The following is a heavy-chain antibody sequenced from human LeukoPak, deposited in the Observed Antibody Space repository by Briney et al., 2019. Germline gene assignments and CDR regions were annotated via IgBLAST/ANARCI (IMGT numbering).Heavy chain of an antibody. CDR2: ISAYNGNT. Sequence: ASVKVSCKASGYTFTSYGISWVRQASGQGLEWMGWISAYNGNTNYAQKLQGRVTMTTDTSTSTAYMELRSLRSDDTAVYYCARDPAYYDILTGYYTSLYYFDYWGQGTLVTVSS. CDR1: GYTFTSYG. J-gene: IGHJ4*02. V-gene: IGHV1-18*01. D-gene: IGHD3-9*01. CDR3: ARDPAYYDILTGYYTSLYYFDY.